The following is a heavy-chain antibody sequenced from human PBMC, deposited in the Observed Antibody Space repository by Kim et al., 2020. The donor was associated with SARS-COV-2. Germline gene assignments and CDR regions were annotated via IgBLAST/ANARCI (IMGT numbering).Heavy chain of an antibody. CDR3: VRRLYCAGGACYWGPFDY. Sequence: GESLKISCKASGYSFTNFWIGWVRQMPGKGLEWVGIIYPGDSNTRYSPSFQGQVTISADTSINTASLYWSSLKASDTAMYYCVRRLYCAGGACYWGPFDYWGQGTLVTVSS. CDR2: IYPGDSNT. V-gene: IGHV5-51*01. CDR1: GYSFTNFW. D-gene: IGHD2-8*02. J-gene: IGHJ4*02.